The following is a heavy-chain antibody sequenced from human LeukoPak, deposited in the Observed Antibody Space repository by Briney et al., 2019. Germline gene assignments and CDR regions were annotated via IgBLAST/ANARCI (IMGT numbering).Heavy chain of an antibody. CDR3: ARDLCSSSSCPNNWIDP. CDR1: GDSVSSNSAG. D-gene: IGHD2-2*01. Sequence: SQTLSLTCAISGDSVSSNSAGWNWIRQSTSRGLDWLGRTYYRSKWYNDYAISVKSRITINPDTSKNQFSLQLNSVTPEDMAVYYCARDLCSSSSCPNNWIDPWGQGTLVTVSS. V-gene: IGHV6-1*01. J-gene: IGHJ5*02. CDR2: TYYRSKWYN.